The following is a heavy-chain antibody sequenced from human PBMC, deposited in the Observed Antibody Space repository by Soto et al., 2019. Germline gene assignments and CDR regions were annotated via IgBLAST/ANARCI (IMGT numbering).Heavy chain of an antibody. Sequence: PGGSLRLSCAASGFTVSSNYMSWVRQAPGKGLEWVSVFYSGGNTYYADSVKGRFTISRDSSKNTLYLQMNSLRAEDTAVYYCARVTRGVRQYYFGYWGQGTLVTVSS. V-gene: IGHV3-53*01. CDR2: FYSGGNT. CDR1: GFTVSSNY. CDR3: ARVTRGVRQYYFGY. D-gene: IGHD3-10*01. J-gene: IGHJ4*02.